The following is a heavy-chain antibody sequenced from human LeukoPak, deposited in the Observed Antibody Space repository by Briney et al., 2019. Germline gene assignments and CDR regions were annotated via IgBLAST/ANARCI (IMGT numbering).Heavy chain of an antibody. V-gene: IGHV3-7*01. CDR3: ARDWRQDNAFDL. CDR1: GFTFNSYW. Sequence: GGSLRLSCVASGFTFNSYWMSWVRQAPEKGLERVAKIRQDGSEMYYVDSVRGRLAISRDNAKNSLYLQMNSLRVEDTAVYYCARDWRQDNAFDLWGQGTLVTVSS. D-gene: IGHD2-15*01. J-gene: IGHJ3*01. CDR2: IRQDGSEM.